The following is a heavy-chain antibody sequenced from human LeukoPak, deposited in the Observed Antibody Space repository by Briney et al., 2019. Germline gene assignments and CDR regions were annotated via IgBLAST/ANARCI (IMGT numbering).Heavy chain of an antibody. D-gene: IGHD4-23*01. V-gene: IGHV4-38-2*02. CDR1: GYSISSGYY. CDR3: ATLTGGDDAFDI. CDR2: IYHSGST. Sequence: SETLSLTCTVSGYSISSGYYWGWIRQPPGKGLEWIGSIYHSGSTYYNPSLKSRVTISVDTSKNQFSLNLNSVTAADTGVYYCATLTGGDDAFDIWGQGTLVTVS. J-gene: IGHJ3*02.